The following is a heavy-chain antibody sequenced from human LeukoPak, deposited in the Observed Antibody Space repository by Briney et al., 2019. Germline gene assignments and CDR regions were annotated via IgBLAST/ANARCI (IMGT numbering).Heavy chain of an antibody. CDR3: ASQNISVPAAFRYFDY. J-gene: IGHJ4*02. CDR2: IYYSGST. CDR1: GGSISSSSYY. Sequence: PSETLSLTCTVSGGSISSSSYYWGWIRQPPGKGLEWIGSIYYSGSTCYNPSLKSRVTISVGTSKNQFSLKLSSVTAADTAVYYCASQNISVPAAFRYFDYWGQGTLVTVSS. V-gene: IGHV4-39*01. D-gene: IGHD2-2*01.